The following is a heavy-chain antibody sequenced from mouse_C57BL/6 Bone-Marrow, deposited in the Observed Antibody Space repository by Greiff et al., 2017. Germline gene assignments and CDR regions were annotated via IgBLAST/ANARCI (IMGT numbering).Heavy chain of an antibody. Sequence: QVQLKQSGPGLVAPSQSLSITCTVSGFSLTSYAISWVRQPPGKGLEWLGVIWPGGGKNYKSALKSRLSISKDNSKSQVLLKMSRLQTDDTARYYCASHNWPGFAYWGQGTLVTVSA. D-gene: IGHD4-1*01. CDR3: ASHNWPGFAY. V-gene: IGHV2-9-1*01. CDR1: GFSLTSYA. J-gene: IGHJ3*01. CDR2: IWPGGGK.